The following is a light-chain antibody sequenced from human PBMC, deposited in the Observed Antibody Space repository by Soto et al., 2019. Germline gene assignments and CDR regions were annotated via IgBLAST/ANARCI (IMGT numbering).Light chain of an antibody. CDR1: QSVSSSY. CDR2: GAS. V-gene: IGKV3-20*01. J-gene: IGKJ3*01. CDR3: QQYGSSPFT. Sequence: EIVLTQSPGTLSLSPGERATLSRRASQSVSSSYLAWYQQKPGQAPRLLIYGASSTATGIPDRFSGSGSGTDITLSISRLEPEGFAVYYWQQYGSSPFTFGPGTKVDIK.